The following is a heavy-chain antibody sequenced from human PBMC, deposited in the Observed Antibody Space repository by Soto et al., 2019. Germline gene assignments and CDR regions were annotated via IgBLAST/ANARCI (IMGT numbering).Heavy chain of an antibody. CDR1: GFTVSSNY. J-gene: IGHJ3*02. D-gene: IGHD2-2*01. CDR2: IYSGGST. V-gene: IGHV3-53*02. CDR3: ARGGDTGYCSSTSCNAFDI. Sequence: EVQLVETGGGLIQPGGSLRLSCAASGFTVSSNYMSWVRQAPGKGLEWVSVIYSGGSTYYADSVKGRFTISRDNSKNTLYIQMNSLRAEDTAVYYCARGGDTGYCSSTSCNAFDIWGQGTMVTVSS.